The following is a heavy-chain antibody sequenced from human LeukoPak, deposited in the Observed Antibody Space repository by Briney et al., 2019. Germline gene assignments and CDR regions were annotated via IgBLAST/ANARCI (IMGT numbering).Heavy chain of an antibody. J-gene: IGHJ5*02. Sequence: SETLSLTCTVSGGSISSSSYYWGWIRQPPGKGLEWIGSIYYSGSTYYNPSLKSRVTISVDTSKNQFSLKLSSVTTADTAVYHCARKIAAAGTGNWFDPWGQGTLVTVSS. V-gene: IGHV4-39*01. CDR3: ARKIAAAGTGNWFDP. CDR2: IYYSGST. D-gene: IGHD6-13*01. CDR1: GGSISSSSYY.